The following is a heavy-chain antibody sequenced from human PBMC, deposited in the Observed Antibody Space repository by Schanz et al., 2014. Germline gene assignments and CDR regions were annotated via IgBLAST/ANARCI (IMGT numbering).Heavy chain of an antibody. CDR3: AKGMGYCSGGTCYDCYYYGLDV. D-gene: IGHD2-15*01. CDR2: ISGSGGST. CDR1: GFTFSSYA. Sequence: EVQLVESGGGLVQPGGSLRLSCAASGFTFSSYAMSWVRQAPGKGLEWVSGISGSGGSTYYADSVKGRFTISRDNSENTLYLQMNSLSADDTAVFYCAKGMGYCSGGTCYDCYYYGLDVWGQGTTVTVSS. J-gene: IGHJ6*02. V-gene: IGHV3-23*04.